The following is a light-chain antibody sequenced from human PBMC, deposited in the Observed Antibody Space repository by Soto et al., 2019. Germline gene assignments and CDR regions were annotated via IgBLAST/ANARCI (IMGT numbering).Light chain of an antibody. J-gene: IGKJ3*01. CDR1: QSISSW. Sequence: DIQMTQSPSTLSASVGDRVTITCRASQSISSWLAWDQQKPGKAPKLLIYKASSLESGVPSRFSGSGSGTEFTLTISRLQPDDFATYYCQQYNSYSFTFGPGTKVDIK. V-gene: IGKV1-5*03. CDR2: KAS. CDR3: QQYNSYSFT.